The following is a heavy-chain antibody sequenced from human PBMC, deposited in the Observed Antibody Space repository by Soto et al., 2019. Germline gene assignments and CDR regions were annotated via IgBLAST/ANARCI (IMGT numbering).Heavy chain of an antibody. CDR2: IYNSGSI. J-gene: IGHJ4*02. Sequence: QVQLRESGPGLVEPSQTLSLTCTVSGGSISSGGYCWSWIPQPPGKGLEWIGHIYNSGSIYSNPSLRGRVTISQDTSKNQFSLKLSSVTAADTAVYYCSRGPGANKVDLWGQGTLVTVSS. CDR1: GGSISSGGYC. CDR3: SRGPGANKVDL. V-gene: IGHV4-30-4*01.